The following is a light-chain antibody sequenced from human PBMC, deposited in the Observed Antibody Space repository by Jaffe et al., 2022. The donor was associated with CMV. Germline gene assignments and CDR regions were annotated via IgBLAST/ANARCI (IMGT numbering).Light chain of an antibody. V-gene: IGKV3-15*01. Sequence: ETVMTQSPATLSVSPGERATLSCRASQSVSDKLAWYQQKPGQAPRLLIYAASTRATGIPARFSGSGSGTEFTLNIGSLQSEDFAVYYCQQHDNWPLTFGGGTKVEIK. CDR1: QSVSDK. J-gene: IGKJ4*01. CDR3: QQHDNWPLT. CDR2: AAS.